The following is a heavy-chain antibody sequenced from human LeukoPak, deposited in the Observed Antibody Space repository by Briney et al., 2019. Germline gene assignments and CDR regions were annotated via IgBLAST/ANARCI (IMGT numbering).Heavy chain of an antibody. Sequence: SETLSLTCAVYGGSFSGYYWSWIRQPPGKGLEWIGEINHSGSTNYNPSLKSRVTISVDTSKNQFSLKLSSVTAADTAVYYCAREYCSSTSCYYYPRPNFDYWGQGTLVTVSS. V-gene: IGHV4-34*01. CDR1: GGSFSGYY. CDR2: INHSGST. D-gene: IGHD2-2*01. CDR3: AREYCSSTSCYYYPRPNFDY. J-gene: IGHJ4*02.